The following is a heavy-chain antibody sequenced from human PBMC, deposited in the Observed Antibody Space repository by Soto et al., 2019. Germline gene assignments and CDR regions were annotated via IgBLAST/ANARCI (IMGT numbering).Heavy chain of an antibody. CDR1: GGSISSYY. Sequence: SETLSLTCTVSGGSISSYYWSWIRQPPGKGLEWIGYIYYSGSTNYNPSLKRRVTLSVDTSKNQFSLKLSSVTAADTAVYYCARVRTAMVPARYYYYGMDVWGQGTTVTVSS. J-gene: IGHJ6*02. CDR2: IYYSGST. CDR3: ARVRTAMVPARYYYYGMDV. D-gene: IGHD5-18*01. V-gene: IGHV4-59*01.